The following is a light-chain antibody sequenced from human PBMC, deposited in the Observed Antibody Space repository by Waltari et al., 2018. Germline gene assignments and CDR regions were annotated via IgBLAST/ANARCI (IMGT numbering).Light chain of an antibody. CDR1: STDIGGYFF. CDR3: SSYSSTTTRVL. Sequence: QSALTQPASVSGSPGQSITISCTGSSTDIGGYFFVSWYQQQSGKAPKLLIYGVSNRPSGVSVRFPGSKSDNTASLTISGLQTQDEADYYCSSYSSTTTRVLFGGGTRLTVL. J-gene: IGLJ2*01. CDR2: GVS. V-gene: IGLV2-14*03.